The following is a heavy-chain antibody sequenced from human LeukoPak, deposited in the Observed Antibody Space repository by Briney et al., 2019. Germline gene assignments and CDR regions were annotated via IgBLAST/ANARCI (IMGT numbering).Heavy chain of an antibody. Sequence: ASVKVSCKASGYTFTSYAMNWVRQAPGQGLEWMGWINTNTGNPTYAQGFTGRFVFSLDTSVSTAYLQISSLEAEDTAVYYCARVGGWLQLLSVGDFDYWGQGTLVTVSS. CDR3: ARVGGWLQLLSVGDFDY. V-gene: IGHV7-4-1*02. D-gene: IGHD5-24*01. CDR2: INTNTGNP. J-gene: IGHJ4*02. CDR1: GYTFTSYA.